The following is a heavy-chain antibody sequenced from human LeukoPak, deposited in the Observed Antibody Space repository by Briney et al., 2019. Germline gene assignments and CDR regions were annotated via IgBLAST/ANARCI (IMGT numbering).Heavy chain of an antibody. CDR3: ARCSGASCYNPFDM. V-gene: IGHV1-18*04. D-gene: IGHD2-15*01. J-gene: IGHJ3*02. CDR2: ISANNGDT. Sequence: GASVTVSFKASGYSFTSYGISWVRQAPGQGLELMGRISANNGDTNYAQKLRGRVTMTTDTSTSTAYMELTSLRSDDSAVYYCARCSGASCYNPFDMWGQGTMVTVSS. CDR1: GYSFTSYG.